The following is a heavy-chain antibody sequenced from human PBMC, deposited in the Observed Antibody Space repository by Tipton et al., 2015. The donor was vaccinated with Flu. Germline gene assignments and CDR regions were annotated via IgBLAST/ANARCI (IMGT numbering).Heavy chain of an antibody. D-gene: IGHD4-11*01. Sequence: TLSLTCTVSGGSTSSGSYYWSWIRQPAGKGLEWIGRIYTSGSTKYNPSLKSRVTISVDTSKNRFSLKLSSVTAADTAVYYCARRDYSNYVSGPKIWFDPWGQGAFVTVSP. CDR1: GGSTSSGSYY. V-gene: IGHV4-61*02. J-gene: IGHJ5*02. CDR3: ARRDYSNYVSGPKIWFDP. CDR2: IYTSGST.